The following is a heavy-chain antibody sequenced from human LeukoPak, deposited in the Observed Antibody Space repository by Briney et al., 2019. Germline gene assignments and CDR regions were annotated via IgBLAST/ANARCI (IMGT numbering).Heavy chain of an antibody. CDR3: ARLYPKSFYYDSSGYRNV. Sequence: SETLSLTCAVYGGSFSGYYWSWIRQPPGKGLEWIGEINHSGSTNYNPSLKSRVTISVDTSKNQFSLKLSSVTAADTAVYYCARLYPKSFYYDSSGYRNVWGQGTLVTVSS. CDR1: GGSFSGYY. V-gene: IGHV4-34*01. J-gene: IGHJ4*02. D-gene: IGHD3-22*01. CDR2: INHSGST.